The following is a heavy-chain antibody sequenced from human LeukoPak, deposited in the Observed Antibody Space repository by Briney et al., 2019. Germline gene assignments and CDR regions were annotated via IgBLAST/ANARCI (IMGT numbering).Heavy chain of an antibody. CDR3: ARGYYDSSGYYLFDY. CDR2: FYYSGST. D-gene: IGHD3-22*01. J-gene: IGHJ4*02. V-gene: IGHV4-59*01. CDR1: GGSLSSYY. Sequence: SSETLSLTCTVSGGSLSSYYWSWISQSPGKGLDWIGYFYYSGSTTYNPSLNSRVTMSADTSKNQFSLKLRSVTAADTAVYYCARGYYDSSGYYLFDYWGQGTLVTVSS.